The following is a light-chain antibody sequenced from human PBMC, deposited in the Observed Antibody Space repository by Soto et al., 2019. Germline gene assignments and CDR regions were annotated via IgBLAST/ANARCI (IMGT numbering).Light chain of an antibody. CDR3: HQRQSWPRT. CDR1: QSISIY. V-gene: IGKV1-39*01. CDR2: AAS. Sequence: DIQVTPSPSSLSASVGDRVTISCLTSQSISIYLNWYQQKPGRAPRLLIYAASSLQSGVPSRFSASGSGTDFTLTISDVQPEDFALYYCHQRQSWPRTFGQGTKVDI. J-gene: IGKJ1*01.